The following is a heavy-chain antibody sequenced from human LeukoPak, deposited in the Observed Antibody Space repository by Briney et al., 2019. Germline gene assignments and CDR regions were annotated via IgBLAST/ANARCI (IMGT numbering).Heavy chain of an antibody. CDR1: GFTFSSYS. V-gene: IGHV3-48*01. D-gene: IGHD3-10*01. J-gene: IGHJ3*02. CDR2: ISTGSSTI. CDR3: ARRRYGLGSYSDAFDI. Sequence: GGSLRLSCAASGFTFSSYSMIWVRQAPGKGLEWVSYISTGSSTIYYAGSVKGRFTISRENAKNSLSLQMNSLRAGDTAVYYCARRRYGLGSYSDAFDIWGQGTMVTVSS.